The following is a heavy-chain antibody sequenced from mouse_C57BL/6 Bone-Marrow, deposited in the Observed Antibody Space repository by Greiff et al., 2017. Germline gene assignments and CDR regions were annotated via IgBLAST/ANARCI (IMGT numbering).Heavy chain of an antibody. CDR2: ISGGGGNT. J-gene: IGHJ1*01. V-gene: IGHV5-9*01. Sequence: EVKLVESGGGLVKPGGSLKLSCAASGFTFSSYTMSWVRQTPEKRLQWVAAISGGGGNTYYTDSVKGRFTISRDNDKNILYLQMSSLRSEDTALYYCSRQVTTVLATKYFDV. CDR1: GFTFSSYT. D-gene: IGHD1-1*01. CDR3: SRQVTTVLATKYFDV.